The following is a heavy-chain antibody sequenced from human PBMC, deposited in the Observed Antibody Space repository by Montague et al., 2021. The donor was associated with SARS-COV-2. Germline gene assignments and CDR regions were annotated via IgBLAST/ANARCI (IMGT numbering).Heavy chain of an antibody. J-gene: IGHJ3*02. CDR2: VRNNGSKK. V-gene: IGHV3-23*01. Sequence: SLRLSCAASRFTFSSFAMTWVRQAPGKGLEWVSAVRNNGSKKYYVDSVKGRFTISRDTSTNTLYLQMNNLRAEDTAVYYCARVRVCGEEHGAFDIWGQGTRVTVSS. D-gene: IGHD2-21*01. CDR3: ARVRVCGEEHGAFDI. CDR1: RFTFSSFA.